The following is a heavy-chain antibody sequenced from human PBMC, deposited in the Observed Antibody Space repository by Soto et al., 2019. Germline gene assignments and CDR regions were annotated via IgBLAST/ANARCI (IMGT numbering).Heavy chain of an antibody. CDR3: ARVASPTVGKGAFDI. V-gene: IGHV3-13*01. J-gene: IGHJ3*02. D-gene: IGHD4-17*01. CDR1: GFTFSSYD. CDR2: IGTAGDT. Sequence: GGSLRLSCAASGFTFSSYDMHWVRQATGKGLEWVSAIGTAGDTYYPGSVKGRFTISRENAKNSLYLQMNSLRAEDTAVYYCARVASPTVGKGAFDIWGQGTMVTVSS.